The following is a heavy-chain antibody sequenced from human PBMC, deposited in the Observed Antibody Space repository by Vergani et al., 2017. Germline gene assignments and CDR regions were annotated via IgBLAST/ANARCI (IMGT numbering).Heavy chain of an antibody. J-gene: IGHJ2*01. V-gene: IGHV2-26*01. CDR2: IFSNDEK. D-gene: IGHD6-13*01. Sequence: QITLKESGPTLVKPTQTLTLTCTVSGFSLSNARMGVSWIRQPPGKALEWLAHIFSNDEKSYSTSLKSRLTISKDTSKSQVVLTMTNMDPVDTATYYCARTPRSSWYDWYFDLWGRGTLVTVAS. CDR3: ARTPRSSWYDWYFDL. CDR1: GFSLSNARMG.